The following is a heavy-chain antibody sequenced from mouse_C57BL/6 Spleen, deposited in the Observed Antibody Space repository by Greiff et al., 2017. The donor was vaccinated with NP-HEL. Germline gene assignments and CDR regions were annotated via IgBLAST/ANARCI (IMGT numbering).Heavy chain of an antibody. D-gene: IGHD1-1*01. V-gene: IGHV14-4*01. J-gene: IGHJ4*01. CDR1: GFNIKDDY. CDR3: TTSTVVGAMDY. Sequence: EVQLQQSGAELVRPGASVKLSCTASGFNIKDDYMHWVKQRPEQGLEWIGWIDPENGDTEYASKFQGKATITADTSSNTAYLQLSSPTSEDTAVYYWTTSTVVGAMDYWGQGTSVTVSS. CDR2: IDPENGDT.